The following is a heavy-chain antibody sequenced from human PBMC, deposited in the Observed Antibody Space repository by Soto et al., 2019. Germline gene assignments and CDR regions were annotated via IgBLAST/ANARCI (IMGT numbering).Heavy chain of an antibody. CDR3: ARDGVGATFDY. V-gene: IGHV3-21*01. D-gene: IGHD1-26*01. CDR1: GFTFSSYS. Sequence: GGSLRLSCAASGFTFSSYSMNWVRQAPGKGLEWVSYISSSSSYIYYADSVKGRFTISRDNAKNSLYLQMNSLRAEDTAVYYCARDGVGATFDYWGQGTLVTVSS. CDR2: ISSSSSYI. J-gene: IGHJ4*02.